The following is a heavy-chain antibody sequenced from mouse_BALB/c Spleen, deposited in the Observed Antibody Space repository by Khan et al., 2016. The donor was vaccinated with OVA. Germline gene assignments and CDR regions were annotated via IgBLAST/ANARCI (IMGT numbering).Heavy chain of an antibody. V-gene: IGHV2-2*01. CDR3: ARNSYRYDFTY. CDR1: GFSLITYG. CDR2: IWSDGST. D-gene: IGHD2-12*01. J-gene: IGHJ3*01. Sequence: QVQLKESGPGLVQPSQSLSITCTVSGFSLITYGVHWVRQSPGKGLEWLGVIWSDGSTDYNAAFISRLSITKDNSKSQVFFKMNSLQADDTAIYYYARNSYRYDFTYWGRGTLVTVSA.